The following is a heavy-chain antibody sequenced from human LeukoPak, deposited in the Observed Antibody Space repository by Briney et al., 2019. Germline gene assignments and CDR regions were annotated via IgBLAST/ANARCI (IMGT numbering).Heavy chain of an antibody. Sequence: ASVKVSCKASGYTFITYVMHWVRQAPGQRLEWMGWLNTGNGLTKYSQKFQGTVTITRDTSASTAYMELSSLRSEDTAVYYCATSRNSARGIDYWGQGTLVTVSS. V-gene: IGHV1-3*04. CDR2: LNTGNGLT. J-gene: IGHJ4*02. CDR1: GYTFITYV. CDR3: ATSRNSARGIDY. D-gene: IGHD2-15*01.